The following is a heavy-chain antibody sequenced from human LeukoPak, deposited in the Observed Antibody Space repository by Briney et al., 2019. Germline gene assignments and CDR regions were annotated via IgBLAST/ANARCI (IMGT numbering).Heavy chain of an antibody. CDR1: GYTFSGYY. CDR3: ALIGDHAWFDP. CDR2: INPNSGGT. V-gene: IGHV1-2*02. Sequence: ASAKVSCKASGYTFSGYYIFWVRRAPGQGLEWMGWINPNSGGTNYAPEFQGRLTVTRDTSITTAYMELSTLRSDDTAVYYCALIGDHAWFDPWGQGTLVTVSS. D-gene: IGHD3-10*01. J-gene: IGHJ5*02.